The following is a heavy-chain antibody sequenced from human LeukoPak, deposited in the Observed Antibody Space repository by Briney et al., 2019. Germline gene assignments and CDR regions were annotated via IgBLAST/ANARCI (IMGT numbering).Heavy chain of an antibody. D-gene: IGHD1-26*01. V-gene: IGHV1-69*05. CDR1: GGTFSSYA. Sequence: SVKVSCKASGGTFSSYAISWVRQAPGQGLEWMGRIIPIFGTANYAQKFQGRVTITTDESTSTAYMELSSLRSEDTAAYYCARDELRGPGAFDIWGQGTMVTVSS. CDR2: IIPIFGTA. J-gene: IGHJ3*02. CDR3: ARDELRGPGAFDI.